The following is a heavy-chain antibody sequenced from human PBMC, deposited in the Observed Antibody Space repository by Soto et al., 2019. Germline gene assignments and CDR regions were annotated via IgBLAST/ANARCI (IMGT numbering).Heavy chain of an antibody. D-gene: IGHD3-3*01. Sequence: GGSLRLSCAASGFTFSSYAMSWVRQAPGKGLEWVSAISGSGGSTYYADSVKGRFTISRDNSKNTLYLQMNSLRAEDTAVYYCAKDLLYDFWSRPWFDPWGQGTLVTVSS. V-gene: IGHV3-23*01. CDR1: GFTFSSYA. J-gene: IGHJ5*02. CDR3: AKDLLYDFWSRPWFDP. CDR2: ISGSGGST.